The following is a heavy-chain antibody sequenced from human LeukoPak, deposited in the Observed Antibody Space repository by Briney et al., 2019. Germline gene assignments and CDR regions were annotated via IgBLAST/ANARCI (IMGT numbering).Heavy chain of an antibody. Sequence: GGSLRLSCAASGFTFSDYYMSWIRQAPGKGLEWVSYISSSGSTIYYADSVKGRFTISRDNAKNSLYLQMNGLRAEDTAVYYCASPHIAAARGDAFDIWGQGTMVTVSS. CDR3: ASPHIAAARGDAFDI. D-gene: IGHD6-13*01. V-gene: IGHV3-11*04. J-gene: IGHJ3*02. CDR1: GFTFSDYY. CDR2: ISSSGSTI.